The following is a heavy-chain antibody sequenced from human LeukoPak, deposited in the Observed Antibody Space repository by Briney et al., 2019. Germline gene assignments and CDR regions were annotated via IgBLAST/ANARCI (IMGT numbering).Heavy chain of an antibody. CDR1: GFTFSSYA. J-gene: IGHJ4*02. D-gene: IGHD6-13*01. V-gene: IGHV3-53*01. CDR2: IYSGGST. Sequence: PGGSLRLSCAASGFTFSSYAMSWVRQAPGKGLEWVSVIYSGGSTYYADSVKGRFTISRDISQNTLYLQMNTLRAEDTAVYYCARGGPYNSSPRAPFDYWGLGTLVTVSS. CDR3: ARGGPYNSSPRAPFDY.